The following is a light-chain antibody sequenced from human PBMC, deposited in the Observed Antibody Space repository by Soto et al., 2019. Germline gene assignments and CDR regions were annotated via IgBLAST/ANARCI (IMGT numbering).Light chain of an antibody. CDR3: QQSYSTVYT. J-gene: IGKJ2*01. CDR1: QSISSS. V-gene: IGKV1-39*01. CDR2: AAS. Sequence: DIQMTQSPSSLSASVGDRVTITCRASQSISSSLNWYQQKVGEAPKLLIFAASTLQSGVPSRFSGSGSVTDFTLTISSREPEDFATYFCQQSYSTVYTFGQGTTVDI.